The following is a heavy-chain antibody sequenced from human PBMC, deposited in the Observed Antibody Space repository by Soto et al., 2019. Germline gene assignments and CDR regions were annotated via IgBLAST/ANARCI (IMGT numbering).Heavy chain of an antibody. CDR3: ARGIPPDY. CDR2: IWYDGSKK. CDR1: GFIFSTYG. Sequence: QPGGSLRLSCAASGFIFSTYGMYWVRQAPGKGLEWLAVIWYDGSKKYYGDSVKGRFTISRDNSKNTLYLQMNSLRVEDTAVYYCARGIPPDYWGQGTLVTVSS. V-gene: IGHV3-33*07. J-gene: IGHJ4*02. D-gene: IGHD6-13*01.